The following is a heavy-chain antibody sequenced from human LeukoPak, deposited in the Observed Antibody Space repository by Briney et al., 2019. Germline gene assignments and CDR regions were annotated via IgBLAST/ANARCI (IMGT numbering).Heavy chain of an antibody. CDR3: AKASGVPTGDY. D-gene: IGHD6-25*01. J-gene: IGHJ4*02. Sequence: GGSLRLSCAASGFTFSSYVMTWVRQAPGKGLEWVSAISGSGGSTYYADSVKGRFTIPRDNSKNTLYLQMNSLRAEDTAVYYCAKASGVPTGDYWGQGTLVTVSS. V-gene: IGHV3-23*01. CDR1: GFTFSSYV. CDR2: ISGSGGST.